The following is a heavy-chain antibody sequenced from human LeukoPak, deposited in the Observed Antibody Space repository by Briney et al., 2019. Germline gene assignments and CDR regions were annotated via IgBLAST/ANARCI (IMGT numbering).Heavy chain of an antibody. V-gene: IGHV3-20*04. CDR1: GFVFDDYG. D-gene: IGHD3-22*01. CDR3: ARPSNYDSSGYCLDY. Sequence: GGSLRLSCAASGFVFDDYGMSWVRQAPGKGLEWVSTINWNGGRIGYADSVKGRFTISRDNAKNSLYLQMNSLRAEDTAVYYCARPSNYDSSGYCLDYWGQGTLVTVSS. J-gene: IGHJ4*02. CDR2: INWNGGRI.